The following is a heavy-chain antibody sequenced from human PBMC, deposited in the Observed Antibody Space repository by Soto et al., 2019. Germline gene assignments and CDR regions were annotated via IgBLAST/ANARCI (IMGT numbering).Heavy chain of an antibody. CDR1: GGTFSNYA. Sequence: QVQLEQSGAEVKKPGSSVKVSCKASGGTFSNYAISWVRQAPGQGLEWMGGIIPIFGTANYAQKLQDRVTXTXDXXTSTAYMELSSLRSDDTAVYYCARSRSAGYVYFDSWGQGTLVTVSS. D-gene: IGHD3-10*02. J-gene: IGHJ4*02. CDR2: IIPIFGTA. V-gene: IGHV1-69*05. CDR3: ARSRSAGYVYFDS.